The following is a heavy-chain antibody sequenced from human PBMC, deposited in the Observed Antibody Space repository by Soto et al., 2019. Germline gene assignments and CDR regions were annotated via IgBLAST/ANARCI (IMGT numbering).Heavy chain of an antibody. V-gene: IGHV4-30-4*01. D-gene: IGHD2-15*01. J-gene: IGHJ6*02. CDR2: IFYSGST. Sequence: SETLSLTCTVSGGSISSGDFYWTWIRQPPGKGLEWIGHIFYSGSTYYNPSLKSRIAISVDTSRNQFSLKVNSVTAADTAVYYCARLPFFCSGGGRNYNFYGLDVWGQGTTVTVSS. CDR3: ARLPFFCSGGGRNYNFYGLDV. CDR1: GGSISSGDFY.